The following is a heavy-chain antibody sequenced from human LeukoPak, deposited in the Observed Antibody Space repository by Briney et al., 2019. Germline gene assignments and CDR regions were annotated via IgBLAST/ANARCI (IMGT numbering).Heavy chain of an antibody. D-gene: IGHD3-10*01. CDR3: ARGSGSLYFDY. Sequence: GGSLRLSCAASGFTFSNYAMHWVRQAPGEGLEWVAVISYDGNNKYSADSVKGRFTISRDNSKNTLYLQMNSLRAEDTAVYYCARGSGSLYFDYWGQGTLVTVSS. CDR1: GFTFSNYA. CDR2: ISYDGNNK. J-gene: IGHJ4*02. V-gene: IGHV3-30-3*01.